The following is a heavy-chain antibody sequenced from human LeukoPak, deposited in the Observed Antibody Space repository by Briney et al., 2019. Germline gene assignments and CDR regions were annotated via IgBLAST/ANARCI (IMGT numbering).Heavy chain of an antibody. CDR2: IYPGDSDT. J-gene: IGHJ4*02. CDR3: AVGTTPYFIHY. D-gene: IGHD2/OR15-2a*01. CDR1: EYGFTSSW. V-gene: IGHV5-51*01. Sequence: PGESLKISCYGSEYGFTSSWIGWVRQMPGKGLEWMGFIYPGDSDTRYSPSFQAQVTISADKSIGTAFLQWRSLKASDTAIYYCAVGTTPYFIHYWGQGTLVTVSS.